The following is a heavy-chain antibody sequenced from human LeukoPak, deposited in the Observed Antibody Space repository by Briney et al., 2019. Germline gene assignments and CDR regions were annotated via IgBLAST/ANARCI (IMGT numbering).Heavy chain of an antibody. Sequence: WASVNVSCKASGYTFTSYDINWVRQATGQGLEWMGWMNPNSGNTGYAQKFQGRVAMTTDTSTSTAYMELRSLRSDDTAVYYCARRGYSSNWYDYWGQGTLVTVSS. V-gene: IGHV1-8*01. D-gene: IGHD6-13*01. CDR2: MNPNSGNT. CDR3: ARRGYSSNWYDY. CDR1: GYTFTSYD. J-gene: IGHJ5*01.